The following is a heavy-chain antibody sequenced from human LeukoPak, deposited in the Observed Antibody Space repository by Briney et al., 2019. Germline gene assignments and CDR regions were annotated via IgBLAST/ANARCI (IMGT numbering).Heavy chain of an antibody. CDR2: MRSSDNTI. CDR1: GFTFSSYN. CDR3: ARDGYSSSWSDFDY. J-gene: IGHJ4*02. Sequence: GGSLRLSCTASGFTFSSYNMNWDRQAPGKGLEWVGYMRSSDNTIYYADSVKGRFTISRDNAKNSLYLQMNSLRDDDTAVYYCARDGYSSSWSDFDYWGQGTLVTVSS. D-gene: IGHD6-13*01. V-gene: IGHV3-48*02.